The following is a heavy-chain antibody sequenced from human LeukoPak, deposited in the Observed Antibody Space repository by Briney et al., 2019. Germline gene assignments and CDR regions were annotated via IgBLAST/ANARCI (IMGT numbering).Heavy chain of an antibody. CDR1: GFTVSSNY. J-gene: IGHJ4*02. V-gene: IGHV3-66*01. D-gene: IGHD4-17*01. CDR2: IYSGGST. CDR3: ARWYFYGNYFDY. Sequence: PGGPLRLSCAASGFTVSSNYMTWVRQAPGKGLEWVSVIYSGGSTYYADSVKGRFTISRDNSKNTLYLQMNSLRPDDTAVYYCARWYFYGNYFDYWGQGTLVTVSS.